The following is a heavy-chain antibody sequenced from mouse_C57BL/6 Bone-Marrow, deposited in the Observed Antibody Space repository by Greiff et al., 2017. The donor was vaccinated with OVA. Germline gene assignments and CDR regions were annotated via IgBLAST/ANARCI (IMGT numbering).Heavy chain of an antibody. V-gene: IGHV1-69*01. D-gene: IGHD6-1*01. J-gene: IGHJ3*01. Sequence: QVQLQQPGAELVMPGASVKLSCKASGYTFTSYWMHWVKQRPGQGLEWIGEIDPSDSYTDYNQKFKGKSTLTVDKSSSTAYMQLSSLTSEDSAVYYCARRGVPRCGFAYWGQGTLVTVSA. CDR3: ARRGVPRCGFAY. CDR1: GYTFTSYW. CDR2: IDPSDSYT.